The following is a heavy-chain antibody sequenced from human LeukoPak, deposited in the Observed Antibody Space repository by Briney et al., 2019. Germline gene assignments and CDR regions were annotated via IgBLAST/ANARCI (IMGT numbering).Heavy chain of an antibody. J-gene: IGHJ4*02. Sequence: GRSLRLSCAASGFTLSSYAMHWVPQAPGKGLEGVSAISGSGGSTYYADSVKGRFTISRDNSKNTLYLQMNSLRAEDTAVYYCAKDRVTMIVVAAYYFDYWGQGTLVTVSS. D-gene: IGHD3-22*01. CDR3: AKDRVTMIVVAAYYFDY. CDR2: ISGSGGST. CDR1: GFTLSSYA. V-gene: IGHV3-23*01.